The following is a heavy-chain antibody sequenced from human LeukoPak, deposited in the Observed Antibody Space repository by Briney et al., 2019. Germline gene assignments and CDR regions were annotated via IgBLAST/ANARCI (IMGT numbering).Heavy chain of an antibody. Sequence: ALVKVSCKASGGTFSSYAISWVRQAPGQGLEWMGRIIPILGIANYAQKFQGRVTITADKSTSTAYMELSSLRSEDTAVYYCARRAMVRGVDTPLFDYWGQGTLVTVSS. D-gene: IGHD3-10*01. J-gene: IGHJ4*02. CDR3: ARRAMVRGVDTPLFDY. CDR2: IIPILGIA. CDR1: GGTFSSYA. V-gene: IGHV1-69*04.